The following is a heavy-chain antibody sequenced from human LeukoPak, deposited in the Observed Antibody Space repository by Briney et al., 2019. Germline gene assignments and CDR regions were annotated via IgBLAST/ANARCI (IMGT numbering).Heavy chain of an antibody. CDR2: FDPEDGET. V-gene: IGHV1-24*01. J-gene: IGHJ6*03. Sequence: ASVKVSCKVSGYTLTELSMHWVRQAPGKGLEWMGGFDPEDGETIYAQKFQGRVTMTEDTSTDTAYMELSSLRSEDTDVYYCATGMTRSYYYYYYMDVWGKGTTVTVSS. CDR3: ATGMTRSYYYYYYMDV. CDR1: GYTLTELS.